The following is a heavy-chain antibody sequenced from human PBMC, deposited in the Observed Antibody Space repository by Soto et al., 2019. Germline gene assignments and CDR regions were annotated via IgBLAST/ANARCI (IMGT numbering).Heavy chain of an antibody. D-gene: IGHD3-9*01. CDR3: TRRDIDSSKGWFDP. CDR1: GFTFSGSA. Sequence: EVQLVESGGGLVQPGGSLKLSCAASGFTFSGSAMHWVRQASGQGLEWLGRVRNRANNYATAYAASVKGRFTISRDDSKNTTYRQMNSLKTEDTAVYYCTRRDIDSSKGWFDPWGQGTLVTVSS. J-gene: IGHJ5*02. V-gene: IGHV3-73*02. CDR2: VRNRANNYAT.